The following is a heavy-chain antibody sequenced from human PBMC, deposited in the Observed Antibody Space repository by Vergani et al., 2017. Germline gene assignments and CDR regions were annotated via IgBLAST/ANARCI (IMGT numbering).Heavy chain of an antibody. D-gene: IGHD5-18*01. CDR1: GYSISSGYF. J-gene: IGHJ4*02. Sequence: QVQLQESGPRLVKPSETLSLICSVSGYSISSGYFWGWIRQSPGKGLEWLGTIDRTGRTHLSPSLKSRLTISVDTTKNQFSLRLTSATAADTAVYYCARNLRGYSYGVFDYWGQGREVTVSS. CDR3: ARNLRGYSYGVFDY. V-gene: IGHV4-38-2*02. CDR2: IDRTGRT.